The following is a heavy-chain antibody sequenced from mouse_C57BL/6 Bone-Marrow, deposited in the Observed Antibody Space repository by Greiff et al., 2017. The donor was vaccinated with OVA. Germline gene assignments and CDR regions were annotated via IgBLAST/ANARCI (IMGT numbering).Heavy chain of an antibody. CDR2: IWSGGST. CDR3: ASRSSPYWYCDV. D-gene: IGHD1-1*01. CDR1: GFSLTSYG. Sequence: VQLQQSGPGLVQPSQSLSITCTVSGFSLTSYGVHWVRQSPGKGLEWLGVIWSGGSTDYNAAFISRLSISKDNSKSQVFFNMNSLQADDTAIYYCASRSSPYWYCDVWGTGTTVTVSS. V-gene: IGHV2-2*01. J-gene: IGHJ1*03.